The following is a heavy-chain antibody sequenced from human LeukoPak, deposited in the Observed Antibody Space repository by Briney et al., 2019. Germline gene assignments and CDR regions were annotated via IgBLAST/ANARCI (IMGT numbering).Heavy chain of an antibody. J-gene: IGHJ5*02. Sequence: SQTLSLTCAVSGGSISSGGYSWSWIRQPPGKGLEWIGSIYYSGSTYYNPSLKGRVTISVDTSKNQFSLKLSSVTAADTAVYYCARDRGDIYGYIVVVVAAGWFDPWGQGTLVTVSS. D-gene: IGHD2-15*01. CDR3: ARDRGDIYGYIVVVVAAGWFDP. CDR2: IYYSGST. CDR1: GGSISSGGYS. V-gene: IGHV4-39*07.